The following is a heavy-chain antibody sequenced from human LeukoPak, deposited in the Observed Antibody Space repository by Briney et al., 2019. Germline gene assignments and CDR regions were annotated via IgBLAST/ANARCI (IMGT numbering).Heavy chain of an antibody. J-gene: IGHJ4*02. CDR1: GGTFSSYA. V-gene: IGHV1-69*04. D-gene: IGHD6-13*01. CDR2: IIPILGIA. CDR3: ASTPGPYSSRGRQFDY. Sequence: SVKVSCKASGGTFSSYAISWVRQAPGQGLEWMGRIIPILGIANYAQKFQGRVTITADESTSTAYMELSSLGSEDTAVYYCASTPGPYSSRGRQFDYWGQGTLVTVSS.